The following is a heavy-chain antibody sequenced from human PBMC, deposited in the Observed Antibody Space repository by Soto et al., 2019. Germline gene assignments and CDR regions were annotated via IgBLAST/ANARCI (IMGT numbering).Heavy chain of an antibody. CDR3: ARVLGGYCSSTRCYPLDY. CDR1: GGTFSSYA. J-gene: IGHJ4*02. V-gene: IGHV1-69*13. Sequence: SVKVSCKASGGTFSSYAISWVRQAPGQGLEWMGGIIPIFGTANYAQKFQGRVTITADESTSTAYMELSSLRSEDTAVYYCARVLGGYCSSTRCYPLDYWGQGTLVTVSS. D-gene: IGHD2-2*01. CDR2: IIPIFGTA.